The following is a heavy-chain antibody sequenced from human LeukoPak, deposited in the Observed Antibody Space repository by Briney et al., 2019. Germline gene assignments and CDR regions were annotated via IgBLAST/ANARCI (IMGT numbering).Heavy chain of an antibody. Sequence: PSETLSLTCTVSGGSVRSGSYYWSWIRQPPGKGLEWIGYLYYSGSTNYNPSLKSRVTISIDTSKNQFSLKLTSVTAADTAVYYCARGTMVQGVIGDYWGQGTLVTVSS. CDR1: GGSVRSGSYY. CDR3: ARGTMVQGVIGDY. CDR2: LYYSGST. J-gene: IGHJ4*02. D-gene: IGHD3-10*01. V-gene: IGHV4-61*01.